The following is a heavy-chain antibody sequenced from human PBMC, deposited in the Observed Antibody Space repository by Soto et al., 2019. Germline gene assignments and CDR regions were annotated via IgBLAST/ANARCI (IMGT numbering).Heavy chain of an antibody. J-gene: IGHJ4*02. CDR2: IYYSGST. D-gene: IGHD2-2*01. V-gene: IGHV4-39*01. CDR3: ARPARGCSSTSCYYYFDY. Sequence: PSETLSLTCTVSGGSISSSSYYWGWIRQPPGKGLEWIGSIYYSGSTYYNPSLKSRVTISVDTSKNQFSLKLSSVTAADTALYYCARPARGCSSTSCYYYFDYWGQGTLVTVSS. CDR1: GGSISSSSYY.